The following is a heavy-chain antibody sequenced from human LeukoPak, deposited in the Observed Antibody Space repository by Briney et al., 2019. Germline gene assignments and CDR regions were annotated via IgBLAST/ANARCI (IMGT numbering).Heavy chain of an antibody. CDR3: VRVLGYCYSTTCSEGFDP. V-gene: IGHV3-48*03. Sequence: GGSLRLSCAASGFTFSSYEMNWVRQAPGKGLEWVSYISGSGSPIYYADSVQGRFTISRDNAKNSLDLQMNSLRAEDTAVYYCVRVLGYCYSTTCSEGFDPWGQGTLVTVSS. J-gene: IGHJ5*02. D-gene: IGHD2-2*01. CDR2: ISGSGSPI. CDR1: GFTFSSYE.